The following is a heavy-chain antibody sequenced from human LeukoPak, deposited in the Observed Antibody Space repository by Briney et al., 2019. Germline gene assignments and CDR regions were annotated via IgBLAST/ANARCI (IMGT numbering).Heavy chain of an antibody. CDR3: AKAKIAAAGPDYLDY. V-gene: IGHV3-43D*03. J-gene: IGHJ4*02. CDR1: GFTFDDYA. Sequence: GGSLRLSCAASGFTFDDYAMHWVRQAPGKGLEWVSLISWDGGSTYYADSVKGRFTISRDNSKNSLYLQMNSLRAEDTALYYCAKAKIAAAGPDYLDYWGQGTLVTVSS. CDR2: ISWDGGST. D-gene: IGHD6-13*01.